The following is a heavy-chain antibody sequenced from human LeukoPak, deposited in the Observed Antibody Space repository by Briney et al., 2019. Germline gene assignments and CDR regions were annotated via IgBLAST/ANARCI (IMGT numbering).Heavy chain of an antibody. CDR3: ARLGSSSGWVLYYFDY. J-gene: IGHJ4*02. D-gene: IGHD6-6*01. V-gene: IGHV5-51*01. Sequence: GESLKTSCKGSGYSFTSYWIGWVRQMPGKGLEWMGIIYPGDSDTRYSPSFQGQVTISADKSISTAYLQWSSLKASDTAMYYCARLGSSSGWVLYYFDYWGQGTLVTVSS. CDR2: IYPGDSDT. CDR1: GYSFTSYW.